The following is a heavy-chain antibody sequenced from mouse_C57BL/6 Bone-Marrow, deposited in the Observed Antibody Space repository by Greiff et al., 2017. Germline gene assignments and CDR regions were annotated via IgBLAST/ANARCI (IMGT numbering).Heavy chain of an antibody. CDR3: AKNYYGPNWYFDV. V-gene: IGHV2-5*01. D-gene: IGHD1-1*01. J-gene: IGHJ1*03. CDR1: GFSLTSYG. CDR2: IWRGGST. Sequence: QVQLKQSGPGLVQPSQSLSITCTVSGFSLTSYGVHWVRQSPGTGLEWLGVIWRGGSTDYNAAFMSRLSITKDNSKSQVFFKMNSLQADDTAIYYCAKNYYGPNWYFDVWGTGTTVTVSS.